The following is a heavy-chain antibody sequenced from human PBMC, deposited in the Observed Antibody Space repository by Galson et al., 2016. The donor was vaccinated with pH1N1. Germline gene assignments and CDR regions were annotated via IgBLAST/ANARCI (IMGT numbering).Heavy chain of an antibody. CDR3: ASGFRELLYERPNYYYALDV. Sequence: TLSLTCSVSGGSISVGDYYWSWIRQHPGKGLEWIGYIYHSGSTHYNPSLKSRVTISVDTSKNEFSLKLSSVTAADTASYYCASGFRELLYERPNYYYALDVWGQGTLVTVSS. CDR2: IYHSGST. D-gene: IGHD3-10*01. V-gene: IGHV4-31*03. J-gene: IGHJ4*02. CDR1: GGSISVGDYY.